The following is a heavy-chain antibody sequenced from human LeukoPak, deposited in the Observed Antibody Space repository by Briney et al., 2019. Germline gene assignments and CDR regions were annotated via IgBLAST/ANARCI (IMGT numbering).Heavy chain of an antibody. Sequence: SETLSLTCTVSGGSISSYYWSWIRQPPGKGLEWIGYIYYSGSTYYNPSLKSRVTISLDTSKNHFSLKLSSVTAADTAVYYCARVPNDYGDFFFDCWGQGTLVTVSS. V-gene: IGHV4-59*12. CDR3: ARVPNDYGDFFFDC. J-gene: IGHJ4*02. CDR2: IYYSGST. CDR1: GGSISSYY. D-gene: IGHD4-17*01.